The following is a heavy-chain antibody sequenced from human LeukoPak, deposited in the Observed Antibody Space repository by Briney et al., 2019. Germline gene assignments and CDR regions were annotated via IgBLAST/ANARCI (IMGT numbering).Heavy chain of an antibody. CDR3: ATYQLPYAWFDP. CDR1: AGSIIDYY. J-gene: IGHJ5*02. Sequence: SETLSLTCTVSAGSIIDYYWSWIRQPPGKGLEWIGYIYYSGSTNYNPSLKSRVTISVDTSKNQFSLKLSSVTAADTAVYYCATYQLPYAWFDPWGQGTLVTVSS. D-gene: IGHD2-2*01. V-gene: IGHV4-59*01. CDR2: IYYSGST.